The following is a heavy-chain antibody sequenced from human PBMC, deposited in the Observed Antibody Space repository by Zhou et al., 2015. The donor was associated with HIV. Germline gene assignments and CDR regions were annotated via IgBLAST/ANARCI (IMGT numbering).Heavy chain of an antibody. CDR3: ARGRWEVPDAY. CDR2: ISPYNGRT. V-gene: IGHV1-18*04. Sequence: QVHLVQSGAEVKKAGASVKVSCRASGYSFDNFIIDWVRQAPGQGLEWMGWISPYNGRTNYAQDFQGRVTMTTDISASTAFLELKNLRSDDAAVYYCARGRWEVPDAYWGQGTLVTVSP. D-gene: IGHD1-26*01. J-gene: IGHJ4*02. CDR1: GYSFDNFI.